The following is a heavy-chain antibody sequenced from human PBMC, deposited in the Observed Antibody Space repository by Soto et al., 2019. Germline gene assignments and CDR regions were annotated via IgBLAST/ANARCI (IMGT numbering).Heavy chain of an antibody. V-gene: IGHV1-46*03. CDR1: GHTFTSNY. CDR2: INPGGGTT. CDR3: ARDGFVYSSNWGWGTHYFDY. J-gene: IGHJ4*02. D-gene: IGHD6-13*01. Sequence: ASLTRSCTGSGHTFTSNYIHWGRQAPGQGLEWMAMINPGGGTTFYAQKFQGRVTMTRDTSTSTVYMELTSLRSEDTAVYYCARDGFVYSSNWGWGTHYFDYWGQGTQVTVSS.